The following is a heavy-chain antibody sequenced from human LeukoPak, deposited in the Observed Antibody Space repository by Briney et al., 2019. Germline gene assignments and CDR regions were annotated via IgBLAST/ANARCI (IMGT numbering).Heavy chain of an antibody. CDR1: GGSISRSGYY. CDR3: ARDLRSSSSSGINYYGMDV. J-gene: IGHJ6*02. D-gene: IGHD6-6*01. CDR2: NYYSGST. Sequence: SQTLSLTCTVSGGSISRSGYYWSWIRQHPGKGLEWIGYNYYSGSTYYNPSLKSRVTISVDTSKNQFSLKLSSVTAADTAEYYCARDLRSSSSSGINYYGMDVWGQGTTVTVSS. V-gene: IGHV4-31*03.